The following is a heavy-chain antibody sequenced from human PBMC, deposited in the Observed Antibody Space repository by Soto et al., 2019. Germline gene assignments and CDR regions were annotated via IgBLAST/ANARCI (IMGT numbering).Heavy chain of an antibody. CDR2: IYHTGST. V-gene: IGHV4-59*01. J-gene: IGHJ6*02. Sequence: PSETLSLTCTVSGDSISTSYWSWIRQIPGKGLEWIAYIYHTGSTNYTPSLKSRVTISLDTSKNQFSLMMRSVTAADTAVYFCARDPLRTYGYSYGLDVWGQGTTVTVSS. D-gene: IGHD2-21*01. CDR1: GDSISTSY. CDR3: ARDPLRTYGYSYGLDV.